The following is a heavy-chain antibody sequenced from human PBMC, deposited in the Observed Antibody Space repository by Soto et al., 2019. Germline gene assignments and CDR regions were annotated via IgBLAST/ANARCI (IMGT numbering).Heavy chain of an antibody. D-gene: IGHD2-15*01. CDR1: GGSISSGGYY. Sequence: SETLSLTCTVSGGSISSGGYYWSWIRQHPGKGLEWIGYIYYSGSTYYNPSLKSRVTISVDTSKNQFSLKLSSVTAADTAVYYCARGVHVDIVVVVAAPTGYFDYWGQGTLVTVSS. V-gene: IGHV4-31*03. J-gene: IGHJ4*02. CDR2: IYYSGST. CDR3: ARGVHVDIVVVVAAPTGYFDY.